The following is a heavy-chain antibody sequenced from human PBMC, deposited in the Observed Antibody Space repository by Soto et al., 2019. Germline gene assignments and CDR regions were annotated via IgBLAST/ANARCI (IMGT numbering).Heavy chain of an antibody. CDR3: AREPYYYDSSGYHTWFDP. Sequence: SETLSLTCTVSGGSISRYYWSWIRQPPGKGLEWIGYFYYAGSTYYNPSLKSRVTISLDTSKNQFSLKLSSVTAADTAVYYCAREPYYYDSSGYHTWFDPWGQGALVTVSS. D-gene: IGHD3-22*01. V-gene: IGHV4-59*01. CDR2: FYYAGST. J-gene: IGHJ5*02. CDR1: GGSISRYY.